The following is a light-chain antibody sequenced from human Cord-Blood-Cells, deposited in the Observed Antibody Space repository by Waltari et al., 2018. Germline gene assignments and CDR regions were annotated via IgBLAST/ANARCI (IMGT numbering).Light chain of an antibody. CDR3: QQSYSTLWT. J-gene: IGKJ1*01. CDR1: QISSSY. Sequence: DIQMTQSPSSLSASVGDRVTITCRASQISSSYLNWYQQKPGKAPKLLIYAASSWQSGVPSRFSGSGSGTDFTLTISSLQPEDFATYYCQQSYSTLWTFGQGTKVEIK. CDR2: AAS. V-gene: IGKV1-39*01.